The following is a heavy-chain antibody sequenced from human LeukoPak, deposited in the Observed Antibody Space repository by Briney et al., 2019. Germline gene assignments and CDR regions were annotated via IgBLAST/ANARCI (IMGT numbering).Heavy chain of an antibody. CDR1: GFTFSSYS. CDR2: ISSSSSTI. D-gene: IGHD3-3*02. Sequence: GGSLRLSCAASGFTFSSYSMNWVRQAPGKRLEWVSYISSSSSTIYYADSVKGRFTISRDNAKNSLYLQMNSLRAEDTAVYYCARLSPTRINWFDPWGQGTLVTVSS. CDR3: ARLSPTRINWFDP. J-gene: IGHJ5*02. V-gene: IGHV3-48*01.